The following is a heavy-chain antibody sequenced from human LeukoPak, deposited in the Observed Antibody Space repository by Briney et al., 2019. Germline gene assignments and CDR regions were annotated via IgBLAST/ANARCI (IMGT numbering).Heavy chain of an antibody. CDR3: AKGFYDNSASGVFDI. CDR2: IKVDGSAK. Sequence: GGSLRLSCAASGFTFSASWMSWVRQAPGKGLEWVANIKVDGSAKYYVDSVTGRFTISRDNAKNSLLLQMNSLRAEDTAVYYCAKGFYDNSASGVFDIWGQGTMVTVSS. CDR1: GFTFSASW. J-gene: IGHJ3*02. D-gene: IGHD3-22*01. V-gene: IGHV3-7*05.